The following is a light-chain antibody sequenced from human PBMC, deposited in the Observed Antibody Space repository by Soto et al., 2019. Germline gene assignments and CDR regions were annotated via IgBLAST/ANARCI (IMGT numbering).Light chain of an antibody. CDR2: ATS. V-gene: IGKV1-12*01. CDR3: QQANSFPHT. Sequence: DIQMTQSPSSVSASIGDRVTITCRASQGINNWLAWYQQTPGKAPNLLIYATSTLQSGVPSRFSGSGSGTEFTLTISSLQPEDSATYYCQQANSFPHTVGGGTKVEIK. CDR1: QGINNW. J-gene: IGKJ4*01.